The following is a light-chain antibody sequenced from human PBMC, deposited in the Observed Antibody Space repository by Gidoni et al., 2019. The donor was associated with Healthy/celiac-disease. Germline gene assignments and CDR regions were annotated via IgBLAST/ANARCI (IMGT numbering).Light chain of an antibody. CDR1: QGISNS. CDR3: HQYYSTSWT. CDR2: SAS. Sequence: DILMTQSPSSLSASVGDRVTITCRTSQGISNSLAWYQQKPGKAPKLLLYSASRLESGVPSRFSGSGSGTDYTLTISSLQPEDFATCYCHQYYSTSWTFGQGTKVEIK. V-gene: IGKV1-NL1*01. J-gene: IGKJ1*01.